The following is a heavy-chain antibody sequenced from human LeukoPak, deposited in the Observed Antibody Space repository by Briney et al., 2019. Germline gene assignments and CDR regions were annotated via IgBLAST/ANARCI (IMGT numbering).Heavy chain of an antibody. Sequence: PGGSLRHSCGASGFTFSSHSMNWVRQAPGKGLEWVSSISSSSSYIYYADSVKGRFTISRDNAQNSLYLQMNSLRAEDTAVYYCAREGTYYGDYVYFDYWGQGTLVTVSS. V-gene: IGHV3-21*01. CDR3: AREGTYYGDYVYFDY. CDR2: ISSSSSYI. D-gene: IGHD4-17*01. CDR1: GFTFSSHS. J-gene: IGHJ4*02.